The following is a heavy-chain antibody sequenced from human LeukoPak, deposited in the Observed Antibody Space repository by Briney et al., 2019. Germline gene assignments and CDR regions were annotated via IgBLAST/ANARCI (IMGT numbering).Heavy chain of an antibody. V-gene: IGHV4-61*02. CDR2: ISTSGTT. J-gene: IGHJ3*02. D-gene: IGHD3-3*01. Sequence: SSETLSLTCTVSGGSISSSSYYWSWIRQPAGKGLEWIGRISTSGTTNYNPSLKSRVTMSIDTSKNQFSLKLSSVTAADTAVYYCARAGLRFLEWAFDIWGQGTMVTVSS. CDR1: GGSISSSSYY. CDR3: ARAGLRFLEWAFDI.